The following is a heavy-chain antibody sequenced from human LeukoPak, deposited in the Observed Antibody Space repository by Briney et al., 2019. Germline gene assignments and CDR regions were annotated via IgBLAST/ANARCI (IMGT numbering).Heavy chain of an antibody. J-gene: IGHJ3*02. CDR1: GYTFTSYD. D-gene: IGHD4-17*01. V-gene: IGHV1-8*01. CDR2: MNPNSDNT. CDR3: ARVREDCGDYPLEGAFDI. Sequence: ASVKVSCKASGYTFTSYDINWVRQATGQGLEWMGWMNPNSDNTGYPQKFQGRVTMTRNTSISTAYMELSSLRSDDTAVYYCARVREDCGDYPLEGAFDIWGQGTMVTVSS.